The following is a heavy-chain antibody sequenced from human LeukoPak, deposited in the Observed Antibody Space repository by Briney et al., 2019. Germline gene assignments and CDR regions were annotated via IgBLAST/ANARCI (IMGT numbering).Heavy chain of an antibody. Sequence: SETLSLTCTVSGGSINNYYWSWIRQPPGKGLEWIGYIYYSGSTNYNPSLKSRVTISVDTSKNQFSLKLNSVTAGDTAVYYCARDRITMVRGALRYYGMDVWGQGTTVTVSS. V-gene: IGHV4-59*01. CDR1: GGSINNYY. J-gene: IGHJ6*02. CDR3: ARDRITMVRGALRYYGMDV. D-gene: IGHD3-10*01. CDR2: IYYSGST.